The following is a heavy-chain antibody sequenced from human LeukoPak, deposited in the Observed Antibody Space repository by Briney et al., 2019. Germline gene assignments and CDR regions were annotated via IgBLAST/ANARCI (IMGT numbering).Heavy chain of an antibody. CDR1: GGSISSYY. Sequence: SETLSLTCTVSGGSISSYYWSWIRQPPGKGLEWIGYIYYSGSTNYNPSLKSRVTISVDTSKNQFSLKLSSVIAADTAVYYCARESTRRYFDLWGRGTLVTVSS. V-gene: IGHV4-59*01. CDR3: ARESTRRYFDL. J-gene: IGHJ2*01. CDR2: IYYSGST. D-gene: IGHD2-2*01.